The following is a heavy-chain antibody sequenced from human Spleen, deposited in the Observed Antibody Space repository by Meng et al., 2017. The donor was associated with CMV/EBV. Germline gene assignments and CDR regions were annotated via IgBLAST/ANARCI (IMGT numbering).Heavy chain of an antibody. V-gene: IGHV1-69*12. Sequence: VQVVQSGGEVKRPWSSVRVSCKASGGTVSSDAISWVRQAPGQGLEWMGGIIPIFGTANYAQKFQGRVTITADESTSTAYMELSSLRSEDTAVYYCARVAAAGTGWGQGTLVTVSS. J-gene: IGHJ4*02. D-gene: IGHD6-13*01. CDR3: ARVAAAGTG. CDR1: GGTVSSDA. CDR2: IIPIFGTA.